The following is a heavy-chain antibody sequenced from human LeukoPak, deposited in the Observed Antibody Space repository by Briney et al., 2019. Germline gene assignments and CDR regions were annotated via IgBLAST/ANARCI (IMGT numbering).Heavy chain of an antibody. D-gene: IGHD3-10*01. CDR1: GGTFSSYA. CDR2: IIPIFGTA. V-gene: IGHV1-69*13. Sequence: SVKVSCKASGGTFSSYAISWVRQAPGQGLEWMGGIIPIFGTANYAQKFQGRVTITADESTSTVYMELSSLRSEDTAVYYCARDVTMVRGARYRPYKWFDPWGQGTLVTVSS. CDR3: ARDVTMVRGARYRPYKWFDP. J-gene: IGHJ5*02.